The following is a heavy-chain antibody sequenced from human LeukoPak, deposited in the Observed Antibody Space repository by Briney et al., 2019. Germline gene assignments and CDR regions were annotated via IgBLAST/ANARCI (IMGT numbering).Heavy chain of an antibody. V-gene: IGHV1-18*01. CDR1: GYTFTSYG. CDR3: ATRERIQLWNRNYYYYYMDV. D-gene: IGHD5-18*01. Sequence: ASVKVSCKASGYTFTSYGISWVRQAPGQGLEWVGWISAYNGNTNYAQKLQGRVTITADKSTSTAYMELSSLRSEDTAVYYCATRERIQLWNRNYYYYYMDVWGKGTTVTVSS. CDR2: ISAYNGNT. J-gene: IGHJ6*03.